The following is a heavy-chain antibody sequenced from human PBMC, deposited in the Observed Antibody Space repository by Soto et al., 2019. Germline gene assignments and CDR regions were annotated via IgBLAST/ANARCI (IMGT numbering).Heavy chain of an antibody. J-gene: IGHJ6*02. D-gene: IGHD2-21*02. CDR3: ARDLWGYCGTDCYLLDV. CDR2: MYNTGST. V-gene: IGHV4-59*01. Sequence: QVQLQESGPGLVKPSETLSLTCTVSGGTISRYYWSWIRQPPGKGLEWIGYMYNTGSTVYNPSFKSRVTIPVDTSKNQFSLKLNSVTAADTAVYYCARDLWGYCGTDCYLLDVWGQGTTVTVSS. CDR1: GGTISRYY.